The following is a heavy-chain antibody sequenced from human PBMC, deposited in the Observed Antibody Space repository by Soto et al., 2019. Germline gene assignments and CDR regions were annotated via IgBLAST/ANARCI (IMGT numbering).Heavy chain of an antibody. D-gene: IGHD3-10*01. V-gene: IGHV5-51*01. CDR1: GYSFASYW. Sequence: GQSLKISCKGSGYSFASYWIACVRQMPWKGLEWMGLIYPGDSDSRYSPSFQGQVTISADKSIITAYLQWNSLKASDTAIYYCARARSGSYRLDYYGMDVWGQGTTVTVSS. CDR2: IYPGDSDS. J-gene: IGHJ6*02. CDR3: ARARSGSYRLDYYGMDV.